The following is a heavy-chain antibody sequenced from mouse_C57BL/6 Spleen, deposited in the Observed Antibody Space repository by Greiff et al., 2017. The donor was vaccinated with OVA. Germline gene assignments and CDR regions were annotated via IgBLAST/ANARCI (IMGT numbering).Heavy chain of an antibody. CDR3: AREIYYGNYGAMDY. CDR1: GYTFTDYN. J-gene: IGHJ4*01. V-gene: IGHV1-18*01. Sequence: VQLKESGPELVKPGASVKIPCKASGYTFTDYNMDWVKQSHGKSLQWIGDINPNNGGTIYNQKFKGKATLTVDKSSSTAYMELRSLTSEDTAVYYCAREIYYGNYGAMDYWGQGTSVTGSS. D-gene: IGHD2-1*01. CDR2: INPNNGGT.